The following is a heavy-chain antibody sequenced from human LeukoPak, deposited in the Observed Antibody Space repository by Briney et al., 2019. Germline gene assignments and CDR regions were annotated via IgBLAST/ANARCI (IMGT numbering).Heavy chain of an antibody. D-gene: IGHD2-2*02. CDR3: ARGEYPHAFDI. J-gene: IGHJ3*02. CDR1: GFTFSTYG. Sequence: GGSLRLSCAASGFTFSTYGMHWVRQAPGKGLELVAFIRSDGSNKYYADSVKGRFTISRDNSKNTLYLQMNSLRAEDTALYYCARGEYPHAFDIWGQGTMVSVSS. CDR2: IRSDGSNK. V-gene: IGHV3-30*02.